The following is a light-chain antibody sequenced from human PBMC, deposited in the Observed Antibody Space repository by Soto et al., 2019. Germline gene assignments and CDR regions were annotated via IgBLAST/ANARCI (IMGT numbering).Light chain of an antibody. J-gene: IGKJ4*01. CDR3: QQRSNWPPEVT. Sequence: EIVLTQSPATLSLSPVERATLSCRASQSVSSYLAWYQQKPGQAPRLLIYDASNRATGIPVRFSGSGSGTDFTLTISSLEPEDFAVYYCQQRSNWPPEVTFGGGTKVEIK. CDR2: DAS. CDR1: QSVSSY. V-gene: IGKV3-11*01.